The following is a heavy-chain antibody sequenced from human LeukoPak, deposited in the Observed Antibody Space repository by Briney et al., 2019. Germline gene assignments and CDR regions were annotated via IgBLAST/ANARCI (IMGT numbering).Heavy chain of an antibody. J-gene: IGHJ4*02. CDR2: IYTSGST. D-gene: IGHD6-6*01. Sequence: SETLSLTCSVSDGSMKSYHWSWIRQPAGKGLEWIGRIYTSGSTDYNPSLMSRVTMSVDTSKNQFSLKLRSMTAADTAVYYCARSSDYWGQGTLVTVSS. CDR3: ARSSDY. CDR1: DGSMKSYH. V-gene: IGHV4-4*07.